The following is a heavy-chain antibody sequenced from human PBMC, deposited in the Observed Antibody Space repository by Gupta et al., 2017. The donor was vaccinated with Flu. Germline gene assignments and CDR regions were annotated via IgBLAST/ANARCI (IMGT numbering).Heavy chain of an antibody. D-gene: IGHD2-15*01. J-gene: IGHJ4*02. CDR3: AASWSPPDAVGFMWDY. CDR2: IYPGDSDT. V-gene: IGHV5-51*03. CDR1: GYTFISYW. Sequence: EVQLVQSGAEVKKPGESLKISCQSSGYTFISYWIAWVRQTPGKDLEYVGIIYPGDSDTRYSPSCEGQVTISVDKSIDTAYLQWRNPKASATAVYYCAASWSPPDAVGFMWDYWGQGTPVTVSS.